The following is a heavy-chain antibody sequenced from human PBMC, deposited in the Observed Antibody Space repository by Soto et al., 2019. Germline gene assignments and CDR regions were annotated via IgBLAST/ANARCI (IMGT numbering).Heavy chain of an antibody. D-gene: IGHD7-27*01. V-gene: IGHV4-31*02. J-gene: IGHJ4*02. CDR3: ARESGIDLGIGPYFDY. CDR2: IYYSGST. Sequence: RQHPGKGLEWIGYIYYSGSTYYNPSLKSRVTISVDTSKNQFSLKLSSVTAADTAVYYCARESGIDLGIGPYFDYWGQGTLVTVSS.